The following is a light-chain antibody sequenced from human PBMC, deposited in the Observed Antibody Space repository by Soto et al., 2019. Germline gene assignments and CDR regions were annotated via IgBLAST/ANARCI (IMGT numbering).Light chain of an antibody. Sequence: IQLTQSPSSLSASVGDRVTISCRASQGISSYLAWYQQKPGKAPKLLIYAASTLQSGVPSRFSGSGSGTVFTLTISSLQPEDVTSYYYQQLNSYPHTFGQGTKLEIK. CDR1: QGISSY. J-gene: IGKJ2*01. V-gene: IGKV1-9*01. CDR2: AAS. CDR3: QQLNSYPHT.